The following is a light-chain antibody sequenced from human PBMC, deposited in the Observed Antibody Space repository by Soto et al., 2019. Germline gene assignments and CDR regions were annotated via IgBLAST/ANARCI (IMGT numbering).Light chain of an antibody. Sequence: DMQMTQSPTTVSTSVGARVTITSRRNKDIRSWLAWYQQKPGKAPKLLIYAASSLQSGVPSRFSGSGSGTDFTLTISSLQPEDFATYYRQQANSFPPFTFGPGTKVDIK. CDR3: QQANSFPPFT. CDR1: KDIRSW. CDR2: AAS. J-gene: IGKJ3*01. V-gene: IGKV1D-12*01.